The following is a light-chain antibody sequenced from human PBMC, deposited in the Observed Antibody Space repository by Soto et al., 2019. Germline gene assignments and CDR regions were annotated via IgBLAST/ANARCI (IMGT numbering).Light chain of an antibody. CDR3: QLYNNWPPYS. V-gene: IGKV3-15*01. Sequence: EIVMTQSPATLSVSPGERATLSCRASQSVSSNLAWYQQKPGQAPRLLIYRASTRATGIPARFSGSGSGTEFTLTISSLQSEDFALYYCQLYNNWPPYSFGQGTKLEIK. CDR2: RAS. J-gene: IGKJ2*01. CDR1: QSVSSN.